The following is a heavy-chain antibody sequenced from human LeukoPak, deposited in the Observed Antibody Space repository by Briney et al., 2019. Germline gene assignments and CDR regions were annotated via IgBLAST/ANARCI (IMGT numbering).Heavy chain of an antibody. CDR1: GYSFSSYW. CDR2: IFPGDSDT. V-gene: IGHV5-51*01. Sequence: GESLQISSKGSGYSFSSYWIGWVRLMPGKGLEWTGIIFPGDSDTRYSPSFQGHVTISADKSISTAYMQWNSLKASDTAMYFCARRNDYYGLDVWGQGTTVTVSS. D-gene: IGHD2-8*01. CDR3: ARRNDYYGLDV. J-gene: IGHJ6*02.